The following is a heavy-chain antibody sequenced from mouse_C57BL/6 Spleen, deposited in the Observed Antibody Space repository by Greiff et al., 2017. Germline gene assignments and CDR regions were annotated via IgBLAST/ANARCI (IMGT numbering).Heavy chain of an antibody. Sequence: VQLQQSGPGLVKPSQSLSLTCSVTGYSITSGYYWNWIRQFPGNKLEWMGYISYDGSNNYNPSLKNRISITRDTSKNQFFLKLNSVTTEDTATYYCAREYGNAWFAYWGQGTLVTVSA. CDR3: AREYGNAWFAY. CDR1: GYSITSGYY. D-gene: IGHD2-10*02. V-gene: IGHV3-6*01. J-gene: IGHJ3*01. CDR2: ISYDGSN.